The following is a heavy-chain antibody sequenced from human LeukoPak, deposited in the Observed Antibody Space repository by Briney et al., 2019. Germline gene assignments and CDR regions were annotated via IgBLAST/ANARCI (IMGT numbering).Heavy chain of an antibody. CDR3: AELERGY. D-gene: IGHD1-1*01. CDR1: GGSFSGYY. Sequence: PSETLSLTCAVYGGSFSGYYWSWIRQPPGKGLEWIGEINHSGSTNYNPSLKSRVTISVDTSKNQFSLQLNSVTPEDTAVYYCAELERGYWGQGTLVTVSS. V-gene: IGHV4-34*01. J-gene: IGHJ4*02. CDR2: INHSGST.